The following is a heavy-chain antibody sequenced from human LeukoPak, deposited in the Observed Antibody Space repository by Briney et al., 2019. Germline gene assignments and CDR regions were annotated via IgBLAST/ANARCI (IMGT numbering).Heavy chain of an antibody. V-gene: IGHV1-3*01. CDR2: INPTNEKT. Sequence: ASVKVSCKASGYSFRNYGMHWVRQAPGQRLEWMGWINPTNEKTKYSEKFQGRVTISRDTGASTVYMELSSLRSEDTAVYYCARDQGLMETSFDIWGQGTMVTVSS. CDR3: ARDQGLMETSFDI. J-gene: IGHJ3*02. D-gene: IGHD3-3*01. CDR1: GYSFRNYG.